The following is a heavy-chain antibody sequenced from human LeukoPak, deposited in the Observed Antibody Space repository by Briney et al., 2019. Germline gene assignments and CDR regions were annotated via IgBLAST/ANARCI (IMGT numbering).Heavy chain of an antibody. J-gene: IGHJ6*02. CDR3: ARDIGILYGMDV. CDR2: IYYSGST. D-gene: IGHD1-14*01. CDR1: GGSISSYY. Sequence: NPSETLSLTCTVSGGSISSYYWSWIRQPPGKGLEWIGYIYYSGSTNYNPSLKSRVTISVDTSKNQFSLKLSSVTAADTAVYYCARDIGILYGMDVWGQGTTVTVSS. V-gene: IGHV4-59*01.